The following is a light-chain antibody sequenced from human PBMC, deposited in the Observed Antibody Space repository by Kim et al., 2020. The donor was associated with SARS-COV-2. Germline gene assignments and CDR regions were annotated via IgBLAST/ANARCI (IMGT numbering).Light chain of an antibody. Sequence: DIVLTQSPGTLSLSPGERATISCRANQRITSRYLAWYQQKVGQSPRLLIYGASNRATGIPERFSGSGSGTDFTLTISSLAPEDFAVYYCQQYGTSRTFGQGTKVDIK. CDR3: QQYGTSRT. CDR2: GAS. CDR1: QRITSRY. V-gene: IGKV3-20*01. J-gene: IGKJ1*01.